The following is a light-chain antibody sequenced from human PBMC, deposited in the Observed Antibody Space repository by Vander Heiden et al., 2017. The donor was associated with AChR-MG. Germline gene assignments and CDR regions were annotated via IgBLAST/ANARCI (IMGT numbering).Light chain of an antibody. J-gene: IGKJ3*01. CDR2: DAS. Sequence: DIQMTQSPSTPSASVGDRVTITCRASQSISSWLAWYQQKPGKAPKLLIYDASSLESGVPSRFSGSGSGTEFTLTISSLQPDDFATYYCQQYNSSIFTFGPGTKVDIK. CDR3: QQYNSSIFT. CDR1: QSISSW. V-gene: IGKV1-5*01.